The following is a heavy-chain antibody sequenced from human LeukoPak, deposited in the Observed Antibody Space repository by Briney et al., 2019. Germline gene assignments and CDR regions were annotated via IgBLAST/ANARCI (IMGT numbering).Heavy chain of an antibody. Sequence: SVKVSCKASGGTFSSYAISWVRQAPGQGLEWMGRIIPILGIANYAQKFQGRVTITADKSTSTAYMELSSLRSEDTAVYYCARDRGLVEQWLSHWGQGTLVTVSS. CDR1: GGTFSSYA. CDR2: IIPILGIA. CDR3: ARDRGLVEQWLSH. D-gene: IGHD6-19*01. V-gene: IGHV1-69*04. J-gene: IGHJ4*02.